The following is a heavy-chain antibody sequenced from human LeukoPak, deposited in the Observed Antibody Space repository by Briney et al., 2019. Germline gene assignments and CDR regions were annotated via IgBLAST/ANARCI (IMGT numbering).Heavy chain of an antibody. Sequence: PSETLSLTCTVSGGSISSYYWSWIRQPPGKGLEWTGNIHYSGSTNYNPSLKSRVTISGDTSKNQFSLRLSSVTAADTAVYYCARASYSYDINGWVPFDYWGQGTLVTVSS. V-gene: IGHV4-59*08. D-gene: IGHD3-22*01. CDR1: GGSISSYY. CDR3: ARASYSYDINGWVPFDY. J-gene: IGHJ4*02. CDR2: IHYSGST.